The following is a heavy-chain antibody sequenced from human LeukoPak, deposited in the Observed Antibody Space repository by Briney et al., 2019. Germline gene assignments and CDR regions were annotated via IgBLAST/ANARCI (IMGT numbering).Heavy chain of an antibody. J-gene: IGHJ4*02. V-gene: IGHV3-23*01. CDR2: ISGSGGST. D-gene: IGHD2-2*01. CDR1: GFTFSSYA. CDR3: AKGEGDIVVVAPYDY. Sequence: PGGSLRLSCAASGFTFSSYAMSWVRQAPGKGLEWVSAISGSGGSTYYADSVKGRFTISRDNSKNTLYLQMNSLRAEDTAVYYCAKGEGDIVVVAPYDYWGQGTLVTVSS.